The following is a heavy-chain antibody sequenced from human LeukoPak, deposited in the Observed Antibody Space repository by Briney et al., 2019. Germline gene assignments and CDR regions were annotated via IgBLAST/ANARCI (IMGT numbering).Heavy chain of an antibody. Sequence: PGGSLRLSCAASGFTFSSYSMNWVRQAPGKGLEWVSSISSSSSYIYYADSVKGRFTISRDNAKNSLYLQMNSLRAEDTAVYYCARGVDYYENSGTIDYWGQGTLVTVSS. D-gene: IGHD3-22*01. CDR1: GFTFSSYS. J-gene: IGHJ4*02. CDR2: ISSSSSYI. V-gene: IGHV3-21*01. CDR3: ARGVDYYENSGTIDY.